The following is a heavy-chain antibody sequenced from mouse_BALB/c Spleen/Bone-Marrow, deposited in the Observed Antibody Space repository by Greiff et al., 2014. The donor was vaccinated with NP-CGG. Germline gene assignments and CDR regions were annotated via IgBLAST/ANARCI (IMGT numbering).Heavy chain of an antibody. V-gene: IGHV2-6*02. CDR1: GFSLTSYG. D-gene: IGHD1-2*01. Sequence: QVQLQQPGPGLVAPSQSLTITCNVSGFSLTSYGVHWVRQPPGKGLEWLVVIWSDGSTTYNSAIKTRLSISKDNSKSQVFLKMNSRQTDDTAMYYYARSLRAYAMDYWGQGTSVTVSS. CDR3: ARSLRAYAMDY. J-gene: IGHJ4*01. CDR2: IWSDGST.